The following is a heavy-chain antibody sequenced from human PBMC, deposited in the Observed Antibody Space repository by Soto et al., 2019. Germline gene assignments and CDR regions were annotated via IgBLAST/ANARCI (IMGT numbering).Heavy chain of an antibody. CDR1: GYTFSNDA. V-gene: IGHV1-18*01. J-gene: IGHJ4*02. Sequence: QVQLVQSGAEVKKPGASVKVSCKASGYTFSNDAITWVRQAPGQGLEWMGWVSAYNGNTNYAQKFKGRVTMTTDTSTSTAHMAIRSLRYDDTAVYFCARASRYYWNYMMYWGQGTLVTVSS. CDR2: VSAYNGNT. D-gene: IGHD1-7*01. CDR3: ARASRYYWNYMMY.